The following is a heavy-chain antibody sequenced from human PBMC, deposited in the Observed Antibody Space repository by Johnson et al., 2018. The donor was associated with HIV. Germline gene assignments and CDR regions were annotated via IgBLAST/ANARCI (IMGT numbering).Heavy chain of an antibody. CDR1: GFTVSSNY. Sequence: QLVESGGGLIQPGGSLRLSCAASGFTVSSNYMSWVRQAPGKGLEWVSVISGSGGSTYYADSVKGRFTISRDNSKNTLYLQMNSLRAEDTAVYYCATDIVVVLAVTGTGAAFDIWGQGTMVTVSS. J-gene: IGHJ3*02. V-gene: IGHV3-66*03. CDR3: ATDIVVVLAVTGTGAAFDI. CDR2: ISGSGGST. D-gene: IGHD2-15*01.